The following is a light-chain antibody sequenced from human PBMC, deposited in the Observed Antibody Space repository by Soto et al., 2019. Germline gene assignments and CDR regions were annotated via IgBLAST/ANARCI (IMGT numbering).Light chain of an antibody. CDR1: QSISSW. J-gene: IGKJ1*01. CDR2: KAS. Sequence: DIQMTQSPSTLSASVGDRVTITCRASQSISSWLAWYKQKPGKAPKVLIYKASSLESGVPSRFSGSGSGTEFTLTISSLQPDDRVTYYCQQYNGCSPWTCGQRAKVEIK. CDR3: QQYNGCSPWT. V-gene: IGKV1-5*03.